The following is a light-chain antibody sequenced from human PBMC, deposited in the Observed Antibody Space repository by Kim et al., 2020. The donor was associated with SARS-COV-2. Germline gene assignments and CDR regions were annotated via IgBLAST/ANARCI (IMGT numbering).Light chain of an antibody. J-gene: IGLJ3*02. Sequence: GQPVTTSCSGSTSNIESYSVNWYQPVPGMAPKLLIYGNDQRPSWVPDRFSGSKSGASASLAISGLQSEDEADYYCATWDKTLSGPVIGGGTQLTVL. CDR1: TSNIESYS. CDR3: ATWDKTLSGPV. CDR2: GND. V-gene: IGLV1-44*01.